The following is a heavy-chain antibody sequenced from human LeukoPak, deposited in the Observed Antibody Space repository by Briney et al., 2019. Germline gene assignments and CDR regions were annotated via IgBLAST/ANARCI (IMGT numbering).Heavy chain of an antibody. CDR2: ISYSGST. CDR3: AREEYYDFWSGYQNWFDP. V-gene: IGHV4-59*12. D-gene: IGHD3-3*01. J-gene: IGHJ5*02. CDR1: GGSITVYY. Sequence: SETLSLTCSVSGGSITVYYWNWIRQSPGKGLEWIGSISYSGSTNYNPSLKSRVTISVDTSKNQFSLKLSSVTAADTAVYYCAREEYYDFWSGYQNWFDPWGQGTLVTVSS.